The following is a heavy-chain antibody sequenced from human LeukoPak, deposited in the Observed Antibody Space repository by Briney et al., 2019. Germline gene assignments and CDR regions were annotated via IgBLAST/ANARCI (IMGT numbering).Heavy chain of an antibody. CDR3: ASTGPYCSGGSCQYYFVY. CDR1: GYTLTELS. J-gene: IGHJ4*02. Sequence: GASVKVSCKVSGYTLTELSMHWVRQAPGKGPEWMGGFDPEDGETIYAQKFQGRVTMTEDTSTDTAYMELSSLRSEDTAVYYCASTGPYCSGGSCQYYFVYWGQGTLVTVSS. CDR2: FDPEDGET. V-gene: IGHV1-24*01. D-gene: IGHD2-15*01.